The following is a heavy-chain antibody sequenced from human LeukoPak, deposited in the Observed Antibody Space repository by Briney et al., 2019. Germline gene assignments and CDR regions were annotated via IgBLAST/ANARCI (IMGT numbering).Heavy chain of an antibody. Sequence: GASVKVSCKASGYTFTGYYMHWVRQAPGQGLEWMGWINPNSGGTNYAQKFQGRVTMTRDTSISTAYMELSRLRSDDTAVYYCASGGSGSYYRVYYYGMDVWGQGTTVTVSS. V-gene: IGHV1-2*02. J-gene: IGHJ6*02. CDR3: ASGGSGSYYRVYYYGMDV. CDR1: GYTFTGYY. D-gene: IGHD3-10*01. CDR2: INPNSGGT.